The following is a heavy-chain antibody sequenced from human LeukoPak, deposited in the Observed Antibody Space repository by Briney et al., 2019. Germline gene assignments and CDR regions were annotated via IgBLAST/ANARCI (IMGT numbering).Heavy chain of an antibody. CDR3: ARVEDWNYPEWFDP. V-gene: IGHV3-30*03. D-gene: IGHD1-7*01. CDR1: GFTFSSYS. Sequence: GGSLRLSCSASGFTFSSYSMHWVRQAPGEGLEWVAAISYDGSNKYYADSVKGRFTISRDDSKNTLCLQMNSLRPEDTAVYYCARVEDWNYPEWFDPWGQGILVTVSS. CDR2: ISYDGSNK. J-gene: IGHJ5*02.